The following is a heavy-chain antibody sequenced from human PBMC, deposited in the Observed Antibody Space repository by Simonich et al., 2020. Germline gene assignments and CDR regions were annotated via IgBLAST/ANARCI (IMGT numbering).Heavy chain of an antibody. CDR3: ARGKGWKNAFDI. D-gene: IGHD1-1*01. J-gene: IGHJ3*02. CDR1: GGSFSGYY. CDR2: INHSGST. Sequence: QVQLQQWGAGLLKPSETLSLTCPVYGGSFSGYYWSWVRQPPGKGLEWIGEINHSGSTNHNPALKSRVTISVDTSKNQFSLKLSSVTAADTAVYYCARGKGWKNAFDIWGQGTMVTVSS. V-gene: IGHV4-34*01.